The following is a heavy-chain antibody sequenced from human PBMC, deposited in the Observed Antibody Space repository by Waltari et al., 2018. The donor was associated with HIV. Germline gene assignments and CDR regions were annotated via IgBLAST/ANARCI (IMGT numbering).Heavy chain of an antibody. CDR3: ASEGAAAGIGWFDP. D-gene: IGHD6-13*01. V-gene: IGHV4-59*01. CDR2: IYYSGST. Sequence: QVQLQESGPGLVKPSETLSLTCTVSGGSISSYYWSWIRQPPGKGLEWIGYIYYSGSTNYNPSLKSRVTISVDTSKNQFSLKLSSVTAADTAVYYCASEGAAAGIGWFDPWGQGTLVTVSS. J-gene: IGHJ5*02. CDR1: GGSISSYY.